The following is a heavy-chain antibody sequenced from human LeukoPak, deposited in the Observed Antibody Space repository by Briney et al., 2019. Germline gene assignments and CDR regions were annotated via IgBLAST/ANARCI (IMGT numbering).Heavy chain of an antibody. J-gene: IGHJ6*02. CDR1: GGSVSSGDYY. Sequence: SETLSLTCTVSGGSVSSGDYYWSWIRQPPGKALEWIGYIYYTGTTKYNPSLKSRATISLDTSKNQFSLKLTSVTAADTALFFCARGYDIDVWGQGTTVTVSS. V-gene: IGHV4-61*08. CDR2: IYYTGTT. CDR3: ARGYDIDV.